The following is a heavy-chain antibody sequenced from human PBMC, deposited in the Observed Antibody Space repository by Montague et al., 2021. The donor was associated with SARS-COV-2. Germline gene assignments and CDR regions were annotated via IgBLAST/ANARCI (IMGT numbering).Heavy chain of an antibody. J-gene: IGHJ4*02. Sequence: SETLSLTCNVSGSSVRSYYWSWIRQPPGKGLEWIGYIYDSGSTNYNPSLKSRVTISVDTSKNQFSLKLSSVTAADTAVYYCARDNTETTFGGPYYIDSWGQGTLVTVSA. CDR3: ARDNTETTFGGPYYIDS. D-gene: IGHD3-10*02. V-gene: IGHV4-59*02. CDR1: GSSVRSYY. CDR2: IYDSGST.